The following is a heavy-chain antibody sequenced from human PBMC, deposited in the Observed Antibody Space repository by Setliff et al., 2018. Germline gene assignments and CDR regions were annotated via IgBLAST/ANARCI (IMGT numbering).Heavy chain of an antibody. V-gene: IGHV5-51*01. Sequence: GESLKISCKGSGYSFTSHWTAWVRQMPGKGLEWMGIIYPGDSDTRYNPSFKGQVTMSLDRSITTAYLQWDSLKASDTAIYYCAQKHQRASWAFDPWGRGTLVTVSS. J-gene: IGHJ5*02. CDR2: IYPGDSDT. D-gene: IGHD2-2*01. CDR1: GYSFTSHW. CDR3: AQKHQRASWAFDP.